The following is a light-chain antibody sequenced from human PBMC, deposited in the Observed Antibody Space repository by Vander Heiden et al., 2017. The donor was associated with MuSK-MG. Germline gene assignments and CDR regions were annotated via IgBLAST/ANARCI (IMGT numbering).Light chain of an antibody. CDR1: KIGSKS. J-gene: IGLJ2*01. CDR2: DDS. CDR3: QVWDSSSDHVV. Sequence: SYVVTQPPAVSVAPGQTARITCGGHKIGSKSVHWYQQKPGQAPVLVVYDDSDRPSGIPERFSGSNSGNTATLTISRVEAGDEADYYCQVWDSSSDHVVFGGGTKLTVL. V-gene: IGLV3-21*02.